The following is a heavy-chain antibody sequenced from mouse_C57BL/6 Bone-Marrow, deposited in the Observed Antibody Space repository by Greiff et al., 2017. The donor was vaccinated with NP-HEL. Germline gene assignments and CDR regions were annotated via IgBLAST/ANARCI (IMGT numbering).Heavy chain of an antibody. CDR3: TTLLWSFAY. Sequence: EVKLMESGAELVRPGASVKLSCTASGFNIKDDYMHWVKQRPEQGLEWIGWIDPENGDTEYASKFQGKATITADTSSNTAYLQLSSLTSEDTAVYYCTTLLWSFAYWGQGTLVTVSA. CDR1: GFNIKDDY. J-gene: IGHJ3*01. D-gene: IGHD2-1*01. V-gene: IGHV14-4*01. CDR2: IDPENGDT.